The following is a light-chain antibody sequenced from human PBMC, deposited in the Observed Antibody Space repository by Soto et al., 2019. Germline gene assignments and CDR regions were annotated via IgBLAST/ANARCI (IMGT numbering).Light chain of an antibody. J-gene: IGLJ2*01. CDR3: AAWDDSLSGVV. Sequence: QSVLTQPPSASGTPGQRVTLSCSGSSSNIGSNYVYWYQQLPGTVPQLLIYRNSERPSAVPDRFSGSKSGTSASLAISGLRSEDEADYYCAAWDDSLSGVVFGGGTKLTVL. V-gene: IGLV1-47*01. CDR1: SSNIGSNY. CDR2: RNS.